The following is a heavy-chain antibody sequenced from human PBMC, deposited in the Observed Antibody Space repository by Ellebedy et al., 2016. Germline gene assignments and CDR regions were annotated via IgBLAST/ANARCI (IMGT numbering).Heavy chain of an antibody. D-gene: IGHD2-15*01. CDR1: GFTVSTNY. J-gene: IGHJ4*02. CDR3: TTDEGGSFDS. V-gene: IGHV3-74*01. Sequence: EGSLRLSCAASGFTVSTNYMKWVRQAPGKGLVWVSRISREGDITNYADSVKGRFTISRDNAKNTLSLQMNGLRVEDTALYYCTTDEGGSFDSWGQGTLVTVSS. CDR2: ISREGDIT.